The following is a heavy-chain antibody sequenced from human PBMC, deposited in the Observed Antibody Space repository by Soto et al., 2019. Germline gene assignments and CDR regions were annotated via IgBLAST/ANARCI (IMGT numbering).Heavy chain of an antibody. D-gene: IGHD3-16*01. Sequence: PSETLSLTCTVSGGSVNCYYWSWIRQPPGKGLEWIGYVHYSGVTHYNPSLQSRVTMSIDTSNNRFSLRLNSVTAPDTAVYYCARAXAESYDDRGKGMRYLDSWGQGALVTVSS. V-gene: IGHV4-59*02. CDR1: GGSVNCYY. J-gene: IGHJ4*02. CDR3: ARAXAESYDDRGKGMRYLDS. CDR2: VHYSGVT.